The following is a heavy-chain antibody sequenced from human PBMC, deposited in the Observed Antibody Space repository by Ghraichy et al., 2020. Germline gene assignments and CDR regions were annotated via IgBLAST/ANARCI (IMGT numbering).Heavy chain of an antibody. V-gene: IGHV1-8*03. J-gene: IGHJ4*02. CDR2: MNPNSGNT. CDR1: GYTFTSYD. Sequence: ASVKVSCKASGYTFTSYDINWVRQATGQGLEWMGWMNPNSGNTGYAQKFQGRVTITRNTSISTAYMELSSLRSEDTAVYYCARGNDSSGYYEDYWGQGTLVTVSS. D-gene: IGHD3-22*01. CDR3: ARGNDSSGYYEDY.